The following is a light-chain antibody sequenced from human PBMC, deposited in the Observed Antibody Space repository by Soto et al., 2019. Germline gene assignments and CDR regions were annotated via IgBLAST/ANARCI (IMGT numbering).Light chain of an antibody. V-gene: IGKV1-5*01. Sequence: DIQRTQYPSTLSASVGDRFTISCVASQSISSWLAWYQQKPGEAGKLLIYDAYTLESGVTSRFSGSGSGTEFTLTISSLQPDDFATYYCQPYDSYSEAVGPGTQVEIK. J-gene: IGKJ1*01. CDR2: DAY. CDR3: QPYDSYSEA. CDR1: QSISSW.